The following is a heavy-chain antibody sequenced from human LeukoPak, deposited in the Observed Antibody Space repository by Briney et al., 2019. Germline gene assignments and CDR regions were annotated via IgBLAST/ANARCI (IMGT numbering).Heavy chain of an antibody. CDR3: ARDRPGGYYDFWKYFDY. D-gene: IGHD3-3*01. CDR1: GFTFSNYR. CDR2: IISSSTYI. J-gene: IGHJ4*02. V-gene: IGHV3-21*01. Sequence: PGGSLRLSCAASGFTFSNYRMNWVRQAPGKGLEWVSSIISSSTYIYYADSVKGRFTISRDSAKNSLYLQMNSLRAEDTAVYYCARDRPGGYYDFWKYFDYWGQGTLVTVSS.